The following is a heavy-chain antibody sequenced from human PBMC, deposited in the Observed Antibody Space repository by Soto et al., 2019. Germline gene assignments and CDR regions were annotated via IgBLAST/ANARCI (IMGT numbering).Heavy chain of an antibody. CDR2: INHSGST. CDR3: ARAVAMDIVVVVAAPTRYYFDY. CDR1: GGSFSGYY. D-gene: IGHD2-15*01. Sequence: PSETLSLTCAVYGGSFSGYYWSWIRQPPGKGLEWIGEINHSGSTNYNPSLKSRVTISVDTSKNQFSLKLSSVTAADTAVYYCARAVAMDIVVVVAAPTRYYFDYWGQGTLVTVSS. V-gene: IGHV4-34*01. J-gene: IGHJ4*02.